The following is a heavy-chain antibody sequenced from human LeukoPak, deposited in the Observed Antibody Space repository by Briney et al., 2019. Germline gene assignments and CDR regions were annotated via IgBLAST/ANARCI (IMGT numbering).Heavy chain of an antibody. CDR1: VGTFSSYA. V-gene: IGHV1-69*13. CDR3: ARTNTYYYDSSGYYD. Sequence: SVKVSCKPSVGTFSSYAISWVRQAPGQGREWMGGIIPIFGTANYAQKFQGRVTITSDESTSTAYMELSSLRSEDTAVYYCARTNTYYYDSSGYYDWGQGTLVTVSS. D-gene: IGHD3-22*01. J-gene: IGHJ4*02. CDR2: IIPIFGTA.